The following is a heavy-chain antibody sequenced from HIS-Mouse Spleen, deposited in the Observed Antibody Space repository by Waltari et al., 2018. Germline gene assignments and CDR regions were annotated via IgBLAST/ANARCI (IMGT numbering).Heavy chain of an antibody. CDR1: GGSFSGYY. V-gene: IGHV4-34*01. Sequence: QVQLQQWGAGLLKPSETLSLTCAVYGGSFSGYYWSWIRQPPGKGLEGIGEINHSGSTNNTPSLKSRVTISVDTSKNQFSLKLSSVTAADTAVYYCARVRTGDPSYWYFDLWGRGTLVTVSS. D-gene: IGHD7-27*01. CDR3: ARVRTGDPSYWYFDL. CDR2: INHSGST. J-gene: IGHJ2*01.